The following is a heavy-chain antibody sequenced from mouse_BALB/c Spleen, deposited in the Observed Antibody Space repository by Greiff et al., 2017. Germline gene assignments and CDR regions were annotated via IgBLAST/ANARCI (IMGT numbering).Heavy chain of an antibody. CDR3: ARWLPYLYYFDY. D-gene: IGHD2-2*01. Sequence: EVMLVESGGGLVKPGGSLKLSCAASGFTFSSFGMHWVRQAPEKGLEWVAYISSGSSTIYYADTVKGRFTISRDNPKNTLFLQMTSLRSEDTAMYYCARWLPYLYYFDYWGQGTTLTVSS. CDR1: GFTFSSFG. J-gene: IGHJ2*01. V-gene: IGHV5-17*02. CDR2: ISSGSSTI.